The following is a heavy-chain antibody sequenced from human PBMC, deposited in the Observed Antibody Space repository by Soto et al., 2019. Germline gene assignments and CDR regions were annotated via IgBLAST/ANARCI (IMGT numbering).Heavy chain of an antibody. J-gene: IGHJ3*02. D-gene: IGHD1-26*01. Sequence: ASVKVSCKASGGTFSSYAISWVRQAPGQGLEWMGGTIPIFGTANYAQKFQGRVTITADESTSTAYMELSSLRSEDTAVYYCERVWGSYQDQYDFDIWGQGTMVTVSS. CDR3: ERVWGSYQDQYDFDI. V-gene: IGHV1-69*13. CDR2: TIPIFGTA. CDR1: GGTFSSYA.